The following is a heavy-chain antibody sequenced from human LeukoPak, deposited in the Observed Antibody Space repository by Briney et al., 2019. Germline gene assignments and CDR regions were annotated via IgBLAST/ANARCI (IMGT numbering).Heavy chain of an antibody. CDR1: GFNFSYYA. D-gene: IGHD1-26*01. CDR2: IWFDGSNE. Sequence: GGSLRLSCTASGFNFSYYAMHWVRQAPGKGLAWVALIWFDGSNEYYDDSVKGRFTISRDNSKGTVFLQMNGLTVDDTSVYYCARLVGGTTGATDYWGQGSLVSVS. J-gene: IGHJ4*02. V-gene: IGHV3-33*01. CDR3: ARLVGGTTGATDY.